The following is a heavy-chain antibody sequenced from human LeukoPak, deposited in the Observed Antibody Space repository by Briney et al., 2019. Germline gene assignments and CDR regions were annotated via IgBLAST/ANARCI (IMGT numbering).Heavy chain of an antibody. CDR3: ARDDADSAYADGDY. J-gene: IGHJ4*02. D-gene: IGHD5-12*01. Sequence: SVKVSCKASGGIFSSYTISWVRQAPGQGLEWMGRIIPVLGIANFAQKFQGRVTIIADKSTSTAYMELSSLRFEDTAVYYCARDDADSAYADGDYWGQGTLVTVSS. CDR1: GGIFSSYT. V-gene: IGHV1-69*04. CDR2: IIPVLGIA.